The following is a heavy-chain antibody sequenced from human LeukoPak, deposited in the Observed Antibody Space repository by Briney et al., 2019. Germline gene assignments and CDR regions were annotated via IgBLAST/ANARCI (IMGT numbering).Heavy chain of an antibody. Sequence: GGSLRLSCAVSGFSINNYWMTWYRQAPGKGLECVAHIKGDASEKYYLDSVKGRFTISRDNAKNSLYLQMNSLRAEDTAVYYCAKQAGVTWGQGTLVTVSS. CDR2: IKGDASEK. J-gene: IGHJ5*02. V-gene: IGHV3-7*01. CDR3: AKQAGVT. CDR1: GFSINNYW. D-gene: IGHD6-19*01.